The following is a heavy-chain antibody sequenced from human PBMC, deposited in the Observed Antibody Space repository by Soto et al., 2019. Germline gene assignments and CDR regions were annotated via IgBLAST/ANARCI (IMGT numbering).Heavy chain of an antibody. CDR1: GGSISSSSYY. D-gene: IGHD3-10*01. J-gene: IGHJ4*02. CDR2: IYYSGST. CDR3: ASVSALRFGELLIFDY. V-gene: IGHV4-39*01. Sequence: CEIPALTCTVSGGSISSSSYYCGCIRHPPGKGLEWIGSIYYSGSTYYNTSLKSRVTISVDTSKNQFSLTLSSVTAADKDVYYCASVSALRFGELLIFDYWGKGTLVTVSS.